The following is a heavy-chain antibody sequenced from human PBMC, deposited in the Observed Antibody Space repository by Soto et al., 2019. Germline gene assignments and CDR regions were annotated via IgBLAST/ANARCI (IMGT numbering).Heavy chain of an antibody. Sequence: PSETLSLTCAIYGASLGGFHWTWLRQAPGKGLEWIGELIHGGSTNYNPSLKGRVSFSLDTSKNQFSLHLMSVTAADTAVYYCARSLLGYDYVRQTWREVGDSFDIWGRGTVVTVS. CDR2: LIHGGST. CDR3: ARSLLGYDYVRQTWREVGDSFDI. V-gene: IGHV4-34*12. CDR1: GASLGGFH. D-gene: IGHD3-16*01. J-gene: IGHJ3*02.